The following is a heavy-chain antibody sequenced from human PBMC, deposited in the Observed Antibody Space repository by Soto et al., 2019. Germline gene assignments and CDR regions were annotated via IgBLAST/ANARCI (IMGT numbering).Heavy chain of an antibody. V-gene: IGHV3-13*01. D-gene: IGHD5-12*01. Sequence: STIQSSTVSEVPFSDYDRHLVAAPTGKGLEWVSAIGTAGDTYYPDSVKGRFTISRENTKNSLYLQMNSLRAGDTAGDDCTRSAQGGLHDAFDIWGQGTRVTVS. CDR1: EVPFSDYD. J-gene: IGHJ3*02. CDR3: TRSAQGGLHDAFDI. CDR2: IGTAGDT.